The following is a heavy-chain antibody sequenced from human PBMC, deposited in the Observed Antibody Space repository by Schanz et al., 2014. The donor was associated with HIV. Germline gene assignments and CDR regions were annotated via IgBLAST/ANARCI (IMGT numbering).Heavy chain of an antibody. Sequence: QVQLVQSGAEVKKPGGSVMLSCKASGYTFSNYGVSWVRQAPGQGLEWMGWISGDYGKTKYAQKFQARVTMTTDTSSSTAYMELRSLSSDDTAVYYCAREGDGASITGTADYWGQGTLDTVSS. CDR1: GYTFSNYG. V-gene: IGHV1-18*01. D-gene: IGHD1-20*01. J-gene: IGHJ4*02. CDR2: ISGDYGKT. CDR3: AREGDGASITGTADY.